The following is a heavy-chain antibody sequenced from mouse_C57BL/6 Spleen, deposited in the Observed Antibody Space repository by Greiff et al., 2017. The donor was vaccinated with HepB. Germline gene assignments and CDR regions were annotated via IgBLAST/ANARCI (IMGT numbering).Heavy chain of an antibody. Sequence: EVQLQQSGPELVKPGASVKIPCKASGYTFTDYNMDWVKQSHGKSLEWIGDINPNNGGTIYNQKFKGKATLTVDKSSSTAYMELRSLTSEDTAVYYCARRPPGFSWFAYWGQGTLVTVSA. CDR2: INPNNGGT. CDR3: ARRPPGFSWFAY. J-gene: IGHJ3*01. V-gene: IGHV1-18*01. CDR1: GYTFTDYN.